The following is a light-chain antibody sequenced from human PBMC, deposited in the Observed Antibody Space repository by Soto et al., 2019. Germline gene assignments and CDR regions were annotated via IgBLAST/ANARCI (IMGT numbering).Light chain of an antibody. CDR1: SSDVGGYNF. CDR2: DVS. J-gene: IGLJ3*02. V-gene: IGLV2-11*01. CDR3: CSYAGSYTLWV. Sequence: QSALTQPRSVSGSAGQSVAISCTGTSSDVGGYNFVSWYQQHPGKAPKLIIYDVSKRPSGVPDRFSGSKSGNTASLTLSGLQAEDEADYYCCSYAGSYTLWVFGGGTKVTVL.